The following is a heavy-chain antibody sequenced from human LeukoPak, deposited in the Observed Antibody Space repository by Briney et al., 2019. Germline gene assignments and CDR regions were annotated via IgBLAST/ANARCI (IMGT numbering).Heavy chain of an antibody. CDR2: ISSSGSTI. Sequence: GGSLRLSCAASGFTFSSYEMNWVRQAPGKGLEWVSYISSSGSTIYYADSVKGRFTISRDNAKNSLYLQMNSLRAEDTAVYYCARGARILPHFDYWGQGTLVTVSS. CDR3: ARGARILPHFDY. CDR1: GFTFSSYE. D-gene: IGHD1-14*01. J-gene: IGHJ4*02. V-gene: IGHV3-48*03.